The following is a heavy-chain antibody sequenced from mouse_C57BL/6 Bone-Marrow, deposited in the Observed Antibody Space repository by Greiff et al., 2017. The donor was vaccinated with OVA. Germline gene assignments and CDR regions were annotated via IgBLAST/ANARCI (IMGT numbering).Heavy chain of an antibody. CDR1: GFTFSDYY. D-gene: IGHD4-1*01. Sequence: EVQVVESEGGLVQPGSSMKLSCTASGFTFSDYYMAWVRQVPEKGLEWVANINYDGSSTYYLDSLKSRFIISRDNAKNILYLQMSSLKSEDTATYYCARDPNWDRYWYFDVWGTGTTVTVSS. J-gene: IGHJ1*03. V-gene: IGHV5-16*01. CDR3: ARDPNWDRYWYFDV. CDR2: INYDGSST.